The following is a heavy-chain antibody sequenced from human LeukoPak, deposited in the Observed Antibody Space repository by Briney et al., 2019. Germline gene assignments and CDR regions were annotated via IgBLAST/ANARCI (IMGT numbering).Heavy chain of an antibody. Sequence: GASVKVSCKASGGTFSSYAISWVRQAPGQGLEWMGGIIPIFGTANYAQKFQGRVTITADKSTSTAYMELSSLRSDDTAVYYCARGGIAAGGDLWGQGTLVTVSS. V-gene: IGHV1-69*06. CDR2: IIPIFGTA. J-gene: IGHJ5*02. CDR3: ARGGIAAGGDL. D-gene: IGHD6-13*01. CDR1: GGTFSSYA.